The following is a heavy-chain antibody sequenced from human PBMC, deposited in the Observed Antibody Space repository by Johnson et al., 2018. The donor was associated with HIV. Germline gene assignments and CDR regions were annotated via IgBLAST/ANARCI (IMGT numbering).Heavy chain of an antibody. V-gene: IGHV3-23*04. J-gene: IGHJ3*02. CDR2: SSSSGGST. D-gene: IGHD5-18*01. CDR3: ARQLARGAFDI. Sequence: EVQLVESGGGLVHPGGSLRLSCAASGFTFSSYAMNWVRQAPGKGLEWVSVFSSSSSGGSTYYADSVKGRFTISRDNSKKTLYLQMTCLRAEDTAVYYCARQLARGAFDIWGQGTMVTVSS. CDR1: GFTFSSYA.